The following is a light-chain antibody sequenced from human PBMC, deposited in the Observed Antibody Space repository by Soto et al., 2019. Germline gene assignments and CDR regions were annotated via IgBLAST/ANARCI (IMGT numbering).Light chain of an antibody. Sequence: DIPMTQSPSSLSASVGDRVTITCRASQGISNYLAWYQQKPGKVPKLLIYAASTLQSGVPSRFSGSRSGTDFTLTISSLQPEDVATYYCQKYNSAPPLLFTFGPGTKVDIK. CDR2: AAS. V-gene: IGKV1-27*01. CDR1: QGISNY. J-gene: IGKJ3*01. CDR3: QKYNSAPPLLFT.